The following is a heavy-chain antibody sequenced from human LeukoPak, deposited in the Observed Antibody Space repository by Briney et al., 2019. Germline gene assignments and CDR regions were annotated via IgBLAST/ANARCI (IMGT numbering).Heavy chain of an antibody. CDR2: INSCGNRP. V-gene: IGHV3-74*01. CDR3: ARGGSSWSGYFQH. D-gene: IGHD6-13*01. Sequence: GGPLRLSCAASGFTLRCHWILWPPQAPEKGLVGVSRINSCGNRPTYADSVKGRFTISRDNAKNTLYLQMNSLRAADTAVYYCARGGSSWSGYFQHWGQGTLVTVSS. J-gene: IGHJ1*01. CDR1: GFTLRCHW.